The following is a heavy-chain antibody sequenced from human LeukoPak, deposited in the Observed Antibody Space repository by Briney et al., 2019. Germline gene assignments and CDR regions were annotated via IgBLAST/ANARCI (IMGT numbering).Heavy chain of an antibody. J-gene: IGHJ4*02. CDR2: INSDGSRT. D-gene: IGHD3-22*01. Sequence: GGSLRLSCAAGGFTLRRIWMDWVRQAPEKGLVWVSRINSDGSRTIYADSVKGRFTISRENAKNTLYVQMNSVRAEAPLVFSCARVVAWDSSGCLFYYWGQGTLVTVSS. V-gene: IGHV3-74*01. CDR1: GFTLRRIW. CDR3: ARVVAWDSSGCLFYY.